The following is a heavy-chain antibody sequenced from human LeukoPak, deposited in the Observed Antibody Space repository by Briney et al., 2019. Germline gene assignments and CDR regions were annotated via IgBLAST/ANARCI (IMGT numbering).Heavy chain of an antibody. Sequence: PGGSLRLSCAASGFTFSGYEMNWVRQAPGKGLEWLSYISSSGSTIYYADSLKGRFTISRDNAKNTLYMQMNSLRVEDTAVYYCARGEAVASFDYWGQGTLVTVSS. D-gene: IGHD6-19*01. CDR1: GFTFSGYE. V-gene: IGHV3-48*03. CDR2: ISSSGSTI. CDR3: ARGEAVASFDY. J-gene: IGHJ4*02.